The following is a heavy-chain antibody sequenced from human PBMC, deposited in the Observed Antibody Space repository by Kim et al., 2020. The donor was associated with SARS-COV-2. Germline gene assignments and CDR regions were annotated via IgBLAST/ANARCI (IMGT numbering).Heavy chain of an antibody. Sequence: YAEPVKGRFTISRDNSKNTLYLQMNSLRAEDTAVYYCARGRGGSYYYGMDVWGQGTTVTVSS. J-gene: IGHJ6*02. D-gene: IGHD1-26*01. V-gene: IGHV3-30*01. CDR3: ARGRGGSYYYGMDV.